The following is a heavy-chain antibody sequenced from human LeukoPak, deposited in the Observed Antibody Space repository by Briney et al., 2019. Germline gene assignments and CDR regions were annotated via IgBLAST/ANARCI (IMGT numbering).Heavy chain of an antibody. CDR2: ISRSGSTK. J-gene: IGHJ4*02. Sequence: GGSLRLSCAASGFTFSDYNMRWIRQAPGKGLEWVSSISRSGSTKYYADSVKGRFTISRDNAKNTLYLQMNSLRAEDTAVYYCARGSYSSSWKTFDYWGQGTLVTVSS. CDR1: GFTFSDYN. CDR3: ARGSYSSSWKTFDY. D-gene: IGHD6-13*01. V-gene: IGHV3-11*04.